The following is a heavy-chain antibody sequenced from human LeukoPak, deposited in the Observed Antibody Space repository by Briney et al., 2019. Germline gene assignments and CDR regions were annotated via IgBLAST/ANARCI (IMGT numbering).Heavy chain of an antibody. CDR3: AREKISAAAGAFDI. CDR2: VAHKGPT. Sequence: SETLSLTCAVYGASLSDYHWSWIRQSPGKGLQWIGEVAHKGPTVYSPTLNRKYNPSLKSRVTMSVDTSKNQFSLKLSSVTAADTAVYYCAREKISAAAGAFDIWGQGTMVTVSS. J-gene: IGHJ3*02. D-gene: IGHD6-13*01. CDR1: GASLSDYH. V-gene: IGHV4-34*01.